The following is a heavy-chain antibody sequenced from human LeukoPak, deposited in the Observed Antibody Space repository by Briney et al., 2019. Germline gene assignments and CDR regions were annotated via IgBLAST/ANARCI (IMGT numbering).Heavy chain of an antibody. J-gene: IGHJ6*02. V-gene: IGHV1-8*01. CDR3: ARIKRGLKIVVPGYYYGMDV. CDR1: GYTFTSYD. Sequence: EASVKVSCKASGYTFTSYDINWVRQATGQGLEWMGWMNPNSGNTGYAQKFQGRVTMTRNTSISTAYMELSSLRSEDTAVYYCARIKRGLKIVVPGYYYGMDVWGQGTTVTVSS. CDR2: MNPNSGNT. D-gene: IGHD2-2*01.